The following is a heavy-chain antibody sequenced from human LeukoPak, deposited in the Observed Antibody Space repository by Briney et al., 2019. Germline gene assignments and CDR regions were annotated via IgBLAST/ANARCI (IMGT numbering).Heavy chain of an antibody. CDR1: GFTFSNAW. Sequence: PGGSLRLSCAASGFTFSNAWMSWVRQAPGKGLEWVSYISSSGSSTHYADSVKGRFTISRDNAKNSLYLQMNSLRAEDTAVYYCARGDWYSFDYWGQGTLVTVSS. J-gene: IGHJ4*02. CDR3: ARGDWYSFDY. V-gene: IGHV3-11*01. CDR2: ISSSGSST. D-gene: IGHD2-21*02.